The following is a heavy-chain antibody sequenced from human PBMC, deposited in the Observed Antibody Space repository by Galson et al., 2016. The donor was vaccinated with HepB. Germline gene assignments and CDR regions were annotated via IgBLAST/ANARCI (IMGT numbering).Heavy chain of an antibody. CDR1: GFIFSSYV. D-gene: IGHD2-15*01. CDR2: IWYDGSNK. J-gene: IGHJ6*02. CDR3: ARGGYCTGGSCYSDYGMDV. Sequence: SLRLSCAASGFIFSSYVMHWVRQTPGKGLEWVAVIWYDGSNKYYADSVKGRFTISRDSSKNTMYLEVNSLRAEDTAVYSCARGGYCTGGSCYSDYGMDVWGRGTTVTVSS. V-gene: IGHV3-33*01.